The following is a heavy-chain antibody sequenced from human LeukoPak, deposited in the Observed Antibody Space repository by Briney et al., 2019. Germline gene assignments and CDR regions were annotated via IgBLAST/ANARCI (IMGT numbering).Heavy chain of an antibody. CDR1: GFTFSSYW. J-gene: IGHJ4*02. Sequence: PGGSLRLSCAASGFTFSSYWMNWVRQAPGKGLVWVSRIGSDGSSTTYADSVKGRFSISRDNAKNTLYLQMNSLRVEDTAVYYCARDQYDTWSRRGNFDTWGQGTLVIVSS. CDR3: ARDQYDTWSRRGNFDT. CDR2: IGSDGSST. V-gene: IGHV3-74*01. D-gene: IGHD3-3*01.